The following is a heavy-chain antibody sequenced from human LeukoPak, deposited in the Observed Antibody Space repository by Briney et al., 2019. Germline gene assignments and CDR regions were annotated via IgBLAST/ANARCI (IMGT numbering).Heavy chain of an antibody. D-gene: IGHD5/OR15-5a*01. CDR3: ARESLRLNWFDP. J-gene: IGHJ5*02. CDR1: GYTFTGYY. V-gene: IGHV1-2*02. Sequence: ASVKVSCKASGYTFTGYYMHWVRQAPGQGLEWMGWINPNSGGTNYGQKFQGRVTMTRDTSISTAYMELSRLRSDDTAVYYCARESLRLNWFDPWGQGTLVTVSS. CDR2: INPNSGGT.